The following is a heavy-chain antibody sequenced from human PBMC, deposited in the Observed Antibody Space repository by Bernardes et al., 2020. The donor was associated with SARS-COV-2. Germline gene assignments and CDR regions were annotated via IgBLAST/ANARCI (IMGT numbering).Heavy chain of an antibody. Sequence: GWSLRLSCAASGFTFSSHAMHWVRQAPGKGLEWVTVISDDGSNKYYGDSVKGRFTISRDNSKNTLYLQMNSLRAEDTAVYFCAKDFFWWSASDSWGQGTLVTVSS. CDR2: ISDDGSNK. D-gene: IGHD3-16*01. V-gene: IGHV3-30*18. CDR1: GFTFSSHA. CDR3: AKDFFWWSASDS. J-gene: IGHJ5*02.